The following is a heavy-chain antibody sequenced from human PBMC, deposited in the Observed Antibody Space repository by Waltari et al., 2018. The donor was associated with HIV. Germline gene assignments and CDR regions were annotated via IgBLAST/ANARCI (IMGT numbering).Heavy chain of an antibody. CDR1: GFTFSSYA. J-gene: IGHJ5*01. D-gene: IGHD2-21*01. CDR3: AKGAFDMVVVSALDS. CDR2: ISGSGSTT. Sequence: EVQLLESGGGLVQPGGSLRLSCAASGFTFSSYAMSWVRQAPGTGLQLVSIISGSGSTTYSADSVKGRVTISRDNSENTLYLQINSLRAEDTAVYYCAKGAFDMVVVSALDSWGHGTLVTVSS. V-gene: IGHV3-23*01.